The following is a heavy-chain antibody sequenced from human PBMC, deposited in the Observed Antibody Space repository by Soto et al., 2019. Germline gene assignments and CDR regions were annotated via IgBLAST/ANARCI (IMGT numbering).Heavy chain of an antibody. D-gene: IGHD2-2*02. J-gene: IGHJ6*03. CDR1: GGSFSDYY. CDR3: ARGIYCSGTSCYTYFYYYMDV. Sequence: ASETLSLTCAVSGGSFSDYYWTWLRQPPGKGLEWIGEINHGGSTHYNPSLKSRVTISVDTSENQFSLKLSSVTAADTAVYYCARGIYCSGTSCYTYFYYYMDVWGKGTTVTVSS. V-gene: IGHV4-34*01. CDR2: INHGGST.